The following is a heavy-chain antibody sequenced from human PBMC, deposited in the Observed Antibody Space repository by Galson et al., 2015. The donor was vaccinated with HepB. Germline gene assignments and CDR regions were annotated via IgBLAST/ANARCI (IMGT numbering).Heavy chain of an antibody. J-gene: IGHJ3*02. Sequence: SLRLSCAASGFTFSDFYMSWMRQAPGKGLEWISYISDSGRTKYYADSVKGRFTISRDNAKNSLHLQMNSLRAEDTAVYYCARDGAGVVPPNPSDAFDIWGQGTMVTVSS. CDR2: ISDSGRTK. CDR3: ARDGAGVVPPNPSDAFDI. CDR1: GFTFSDFY. V-gene: IGHV3-11*01. D-gene: IGHD2-2*01.